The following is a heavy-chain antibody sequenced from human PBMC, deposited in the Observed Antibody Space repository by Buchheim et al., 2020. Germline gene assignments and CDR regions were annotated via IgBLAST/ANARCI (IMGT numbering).Heavy chain of an antibody. D-gene: IGHD6-19*01. Sequence: QVQLVESGGGVVQPGRSLRLSCAASGFTFSSYGMHWVRQAPGKGLEWVAVISYDGSNKYYADSVKGRFTISRDNSKNTLYLQMNSLRAEDTAVYYCAKTWDSSGWYPDYWGQGTL. J-gene: IGHJ4*02. CDR3: AKTWDSSGWYPDY. CDR2: ISYDGSNK. V-gene: IGHV3-30*18. CDR1: GFTFSSYG.